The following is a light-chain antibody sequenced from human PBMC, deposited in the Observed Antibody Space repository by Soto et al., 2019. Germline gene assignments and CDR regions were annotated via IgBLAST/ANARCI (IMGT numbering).Light chain of an antibody. CDR2: WAS. CDR1: QSVLYSSNNKNY. Sequence: DIVMTQPPDSLAVSLGERATINCKSSQSVLYSSNNKNYLGWYQQKVGQPPKLLIYWASTRESGVPDRFSGSGSGTDFTLTISSLQAEDVAVYYCQQYYSKPLTFGGGTKVEIK. J-gene: IGKJ4*01. V-gene: IGKV4-1*01. CDR3: QQYYSKPLT.